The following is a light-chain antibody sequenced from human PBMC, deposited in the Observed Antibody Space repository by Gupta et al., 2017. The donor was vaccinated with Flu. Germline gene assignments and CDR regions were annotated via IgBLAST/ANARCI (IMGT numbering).Light chain of an antibody. CDR1: SSNIGNHY. V-gene: IGLV1-51*01. Sequence: QSVLTQPPSVSAAPGQKVTISCSGSSSNIGNHYVSWYQQLPGTAPNLLIYDNNKRPSAIPDRFSGSKSGTSATLITTGLQTGDEADYYLGASDSSLSTGVFGGGTKLTVL. CDR2: DNN. J-gene: IGLJ3*02. CDR3: GASDSSLSTGV.